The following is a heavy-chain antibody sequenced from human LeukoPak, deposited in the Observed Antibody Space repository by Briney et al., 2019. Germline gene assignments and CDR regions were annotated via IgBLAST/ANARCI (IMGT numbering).Heavy chain of an antibody. D-gene: IGHD3-10*01. CDR3: AKTYAGSLNWFDP. J-gene: IGHJ5*02. V-gene: IGHV1-8*01. CDR2: MNPNSGNT. Sequence: ASVKVSCKASGYTFTSYDINWVRQATGQGLGWMGWMNPNSGNTGYAQKFQGRVTMTRNTSISTAYMELSSLRSEDTAVYYCAKTYAGSLNWFDPWGQGTLVTVSS. CDR1: GYTFTSYD.